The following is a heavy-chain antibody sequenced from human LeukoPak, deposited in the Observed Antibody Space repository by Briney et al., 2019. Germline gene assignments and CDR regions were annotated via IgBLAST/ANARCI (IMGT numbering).Heavy chain of an antibody. J-gene: IGHJ3*02. CDR3: ARNRGAPPNAFDI. D-gene: IGHD3-10*01. V-gene: IGHV4-39*01. CDR1: GASISSSVNY. Sequence: ASEALSLTCTVSGASISSSVNYWGWLRQPPGKGLEWIGSIYYSGSTNYNPSLKSRVTISVDTSKNQFSLKLSSLTAADTAVYYCARNRGAPPNAFDIWGQGTMVTVSS. CDR2: IYYSGST.